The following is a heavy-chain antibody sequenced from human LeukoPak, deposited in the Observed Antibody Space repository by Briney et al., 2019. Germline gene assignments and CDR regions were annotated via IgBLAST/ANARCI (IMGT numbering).Heavy chain of an antibody. V-gene: IGHV3-66*01. CDR3: AKSTGGVTIFGVVSLRGYYMDV. CDR1: GFTVSSNY. CDR2: IYTGGST. Sequence: GGSLRLSCAASGFTVSSNYMNWLRQAPGKGLGWVSFIYTGGSTFYADSVKGRFTISRDISKNTLYLQMNSLRAEDTAVYYCAKSTGGVTIFGVVSLRGYYMDVWGKGTTVTVSS. D-gene: IGHD3-3*01. J-gene: IGHJ6*03.